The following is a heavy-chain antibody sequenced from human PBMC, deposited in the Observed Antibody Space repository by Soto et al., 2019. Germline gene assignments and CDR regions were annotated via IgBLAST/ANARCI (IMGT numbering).Heavy chain of an antibody. CDR2: ITSSGSYV. J-gene: IGHJ6*02. CDR3: VKDEGIEAMDV. Sequence: PGGSLRLSCVTSGFTFSRNTVNWVRQAPGKGLEWVASITSSGSYVYYADSVKGRFSASRDNAKNSLSLQMDSLRPDDTAIYFCVKDEGIEAMDVWGQGTTLTVSS. CDR1: GFTFSRNT. D-gene: IGHD3-3*02. V-gene: IGHV3-21*01.